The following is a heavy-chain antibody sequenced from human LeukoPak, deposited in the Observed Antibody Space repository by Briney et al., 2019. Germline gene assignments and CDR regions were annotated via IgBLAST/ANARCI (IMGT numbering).Heavy chain of an antibody. CDR2: ISAYNGNT. CDR1: GYPFTSYG. Sequence: ASVKVSYKASGYPFTSYGISWVRQAPGQGLEWMGWISAYNGNTNYAQKLQGRVTMTTATSTSNAYMELRSLRSDDTAVYYCARDWGVFITMVRGASPGRGPPYFYGMDVWGQGTTVTVSS. CDR3: ARDWGVFITMVRGASPGRGPPYFYGMDV. V-gene: IGHV1-18*01. D-gene: IGHD3-10*01. J-gene: IGHJ6*02.